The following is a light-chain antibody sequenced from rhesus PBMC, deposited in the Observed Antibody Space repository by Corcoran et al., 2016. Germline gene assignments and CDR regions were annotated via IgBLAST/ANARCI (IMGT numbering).Light chain of an antibody. CDR1: QGIGSW. J-gene: IGKJ4*01. CDR3: QQYSSRPLT. Sequence: DIQMTQSPSSLSASVGDTVTITCRASQGIGSWLAWYQQKPGKAPKLLIYKASSLQSGVSSRFSGSGSWTDFTLTISRLQSEDVATYYCQQYSSRPLTFGGGTKVELK. V-gene: IGKV1-22*01. CDR2: KAS.